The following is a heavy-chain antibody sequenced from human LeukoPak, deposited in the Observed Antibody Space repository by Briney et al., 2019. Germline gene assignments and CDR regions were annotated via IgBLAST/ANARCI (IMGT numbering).Heavy chain of an antibody. CDR2: ISYDGSNK. CDR3: ACLAVDY. CDR1: GFTFSSYG. V-gene: IGHV3-30*03. D-gene: IGHD3-16*01. Sequence: GGSLRLSCAASGFTFSSYGMHWVRQAPGKGLEWVAVISYDGSNKYYADSVKGRFTISRDNSKNTLYLQMNSLRAEDTAVYYCACLAVDYWGHGTLVTVSS. J-gene: IGHJ4*01.